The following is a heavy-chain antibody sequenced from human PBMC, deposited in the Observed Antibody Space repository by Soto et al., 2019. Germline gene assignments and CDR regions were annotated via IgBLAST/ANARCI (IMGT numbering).Heavy chain of an antibody. J-gene: IGHJ3*02. D-gene: IGHD3-22*01. CDR3: AKYYDNSRDVPIRAFDI. Sequence: PGGSLRLSCTASGFTFSNYAMTWVRQAPGKGLDWVSVIGYSGGDPRYAESVKGRFTISRDNSKNTLFLQMDSLRAEDTAMYYCAKYYDNSRDVPIRAFDIWGQGTMVTVSS. V-gene: IGHV3-23*01. CDR1: GFTFSNYA. CDR2: IGYSGGDP.